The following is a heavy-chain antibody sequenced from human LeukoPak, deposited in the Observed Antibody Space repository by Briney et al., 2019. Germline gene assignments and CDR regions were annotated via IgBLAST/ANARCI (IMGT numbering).Heavy chain of an antibody. D-gene: IGHD1-26*01. Sequence: GGSLRLSCAASGFTFSDYYMSWIRQAPGKGLEWVSYIISNAGTIYYADSVKGRFTISRDNATNSLYLQMNSLRAEDTAVYYCARDSGGSYRYFDYWGQGTLVTVS. CDR1: GFTFSDYY. CDR2: IISNAGTI. CDR3: ARDSGGSYRYFDY. V-gene: IGHV3-11*01. J-gene: IGHJ4*02.